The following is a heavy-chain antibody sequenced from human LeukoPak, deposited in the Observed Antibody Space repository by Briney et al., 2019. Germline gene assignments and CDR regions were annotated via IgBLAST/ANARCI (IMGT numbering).Heavy chain of an antibody. Sequence: GGSLRLSCAASGFTFSSYWMSWVRQAPGKGLEWVANIKQDGSEKYYVDSVKGRFTISRDNAKNSLYLQMNSLRPDDTGVYYCARDKAGYCGGGSCPWGQGTLVTVSS. D-gene: IGHD2-15*01. J-gene: IGHJ5*02. V-gene: IGHV3-7*01. CDR2: IKQDGSEK. CDR1: GFTFSSYW. CDR3: ARDKAGYCGGGSCP.